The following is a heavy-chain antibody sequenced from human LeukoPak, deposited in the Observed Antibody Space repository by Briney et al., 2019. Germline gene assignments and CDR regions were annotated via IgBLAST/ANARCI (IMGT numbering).Heavy chain of an antibody. CDR2: IYYSGST. J-gene: IGHJ5*02. D-gene: IGHD2-2*02. CDR1: GGSVSSGSYY. Sequence: SETLSLTCTVSGGSVSSGSYYWSWIRQPPGKGLEWIGYIYYSGSTNYNPSLKSRVTISVDTSKNQFSLKLSSVTAADTAVYYCARDLGYCSSTSCYTPNWFDPWGQGTLVTVSS. V-gene: IGHV4-61*01. CDR3: ARDLGYCSSTSCYTPNWFDP.